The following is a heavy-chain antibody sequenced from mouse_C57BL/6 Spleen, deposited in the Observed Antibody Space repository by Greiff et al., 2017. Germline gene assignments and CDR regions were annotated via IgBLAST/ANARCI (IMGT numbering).Heavy chain of an antibody. CDR2: IYPGSGST. D-gene: IGHD3-1*01. CDR1: GYTFTSYW. J-gene: IGHJ2*01. CDR3: ARWGGAMDY. V-gene: IGHV1-55*01. Sequence: QVQLQQPGAELVKPGASVKLSCKASGYTFTSYWITWVKRRPGQGLEWIGDIYPGSGSTNYNEKFKSKATLTVDTSSSTAYMQLSSLTSEDSAVYYCARWGGAMDYWGQGTTLTVSS.